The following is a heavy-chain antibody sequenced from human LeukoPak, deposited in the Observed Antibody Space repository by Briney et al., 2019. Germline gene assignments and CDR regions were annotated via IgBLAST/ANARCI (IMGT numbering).Heavy chain of an antibody. D-gene: IGHD3-10*01. V-gene: IGHV4-34*01. J-gene: IGHJ4*02. CDR2: IDHSGSI. Sequence: SETLSLTCAVYGGSFSGYFWSWIRQPPGKGLQWIGEIDHSGSIIYNPSLKSRVTISIDTSKNQFSLKLNSVTAADTAVYYCARGLFGGSSSNNWVQGTLVTVSS. CDR3: ARGLFGGSSSNN. CDR1: GGSFSGYF.